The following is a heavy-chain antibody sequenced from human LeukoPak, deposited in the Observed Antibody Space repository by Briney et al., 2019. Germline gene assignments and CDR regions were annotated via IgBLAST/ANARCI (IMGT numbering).Heavy chain of an antibody. D-gene: IGHD3-22*01. CDR1: GGSISSYY. CDR2: IYYSGST. V-gene: IGHV4-59*01. Sequence: SETLSLTCTVSGGSISSYYWSWIRQPPGKGLEWIGYIYYSGSTNYNPSLKSRVTISVDTSKDQFSLKLSSVTAADTAVYYCAGVGAWGSSGRGGPDDYGGRGPLATAPS. J-gene: IGHJ4*02. CDR3: AGVGAWGSSGRGGPDDY.